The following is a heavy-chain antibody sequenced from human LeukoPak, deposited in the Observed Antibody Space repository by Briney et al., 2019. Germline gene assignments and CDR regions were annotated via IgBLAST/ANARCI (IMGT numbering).Heavy chain of an antibody. J-gene: IGHJ5*02. CDR3: ARGSSGYHNWFDP. Sequence: SVKVSCKASGGTFSSYAISWVRQAPGQGLEWMGRIIPIFGTANYAQKFQGRVTITTDESTSTAYMELSSLRSEDTAVYYCARGSSGYHNWFDPWGQGTLVTASS. CDR2: IIPIFGTA. V-gene: IGHV1-69*05. D-gene: IGHD3-22*01. CDR1: GGTFSSYA.